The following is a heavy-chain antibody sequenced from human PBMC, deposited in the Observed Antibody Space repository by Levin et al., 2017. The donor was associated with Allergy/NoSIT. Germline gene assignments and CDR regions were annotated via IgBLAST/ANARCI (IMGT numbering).Heavy chain of an antibody. V-gene: IGHV4-39*01. Sequence: SETLSLTCTASGDSISSSSYYWGWIRQPPGKGLEWIGNIYYSGTAYYNPSLQSRVAMSIDTSKNQFYLRLSSVTAADSSIYYCARHNHRVPMVRAVIDSWGQGTLVTVSS. CDR3: ARHNHRVPMVRAVIDS. CDR2: IYYSGTA. D-gene: IGHD3-10*01. CDR1: GDSISSSSYY. J-gene: IGHJ4*02.